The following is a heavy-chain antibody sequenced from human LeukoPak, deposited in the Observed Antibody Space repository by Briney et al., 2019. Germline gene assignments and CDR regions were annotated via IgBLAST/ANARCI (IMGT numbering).Heavy chain of an antibody. V-gene: IGHV1-46*01. D-gene: IGHD1-26*01. CDR1: GYTFTSYY. CDR3: AREGIVGAADY. Sequence: GASVKVSCKASGYTFTSYYMHWVRQAPGQGLEWMGIINPSGGSTSYAQKFQGRVTMTRDTSTGTVYMELSSLRSEDTAVYYCAREGIVGAADYWGQGTLVTVSS. CDR2: INPSGGST. J-gene: IGHJ4*02.